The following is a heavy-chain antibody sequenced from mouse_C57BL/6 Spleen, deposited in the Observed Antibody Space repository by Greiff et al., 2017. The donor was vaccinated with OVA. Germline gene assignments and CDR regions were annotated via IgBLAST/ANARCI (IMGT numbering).Heavy chain of an antibody. Sequence: DVHLVESGGGLVQPGGSLKLSCAASGFTFSDYGMAWVRQAPRKGPEWVAFISHLAYSIYYADTVTGRCTISRENAKNTLYLEMSSLRSEDTAMYYCARRDGYFDVWGTGTTVTVSS. V-gene: IGHV5-15*04. D-gene: IGHD2-3*01. CDR1: GFTFSDYG. J-gene: IGHJ1*03. CDR2: ISHLAYSI. CDR3: ARRDGYFDV.